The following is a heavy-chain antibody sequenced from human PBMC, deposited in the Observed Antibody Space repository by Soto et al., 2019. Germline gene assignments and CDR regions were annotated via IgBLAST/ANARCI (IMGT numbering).Heavy chain of an antibody. CDR2: ISYDGSNK. Sequence: PGGSLRLSCAASGFTFSSYGMHWVRQAPGKGLEWVAVISYDGSNKYYADSVKGRFTISRDNSKNTLYLQMNSLRAEDTAVYYCAKMSTSSSYFDYWGQGTLVTVSS. D-gene: IGHD6-6*01. J-gene: IGHJ4*02. CDR1: GFTFSSYG. CDR3: AKMSTSSSYFDY. V-gene: IGHV3-30*18.